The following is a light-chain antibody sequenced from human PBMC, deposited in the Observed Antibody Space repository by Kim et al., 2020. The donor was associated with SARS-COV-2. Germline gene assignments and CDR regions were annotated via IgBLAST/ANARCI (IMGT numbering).Light chain of an antibody. J-gene: IGLJ3*02. CDR2: LNSDGSH. CDR1: SGHSSYA. CDR3: QTWGTGIRV. V-gene: IGLV4-69*01. Sequence: QPVLTQSPSASASLGASVKLTCTLSSGHSSYAIAWHQQQTEKGPRYLMKLNSDGSHSNGDGIPDRFSGSSSGAERYLTISSLQSEDEADYYCQTWGTGIRVFGGGTQLTVL.